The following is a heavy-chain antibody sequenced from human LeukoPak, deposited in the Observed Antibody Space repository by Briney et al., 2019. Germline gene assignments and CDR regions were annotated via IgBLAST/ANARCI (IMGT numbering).Heavy chain of an antibody. CDR2: INSDGSST. CDR1: GFTFSSYW. D-gene: IGHD1-1*01. CDR3: ARDPREGTLES. Sequence: PGGSLRLSCAASGFTFSSYWMHWLRQAPGKGLVWVSRINSDGSSTDYADSVKGRFTISRDNAKNTLYLQMNSLRAEDTAVYYCARDPREGTLESWGQGTLVTVSS. V-gene: IGHV3-74*01. J-gene: IGHJ4*02.